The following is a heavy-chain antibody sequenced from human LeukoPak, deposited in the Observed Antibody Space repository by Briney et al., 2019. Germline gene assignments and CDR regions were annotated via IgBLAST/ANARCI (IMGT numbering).Heavy chain of an antibody. J-gene: IGHJ4*02. CDR1: GGSISSYY. V-gene: IGHV4-4*07. D-gene: IGHD6-13*01. CDR2: ICTSGST. CDR3: ARDLGIAAADTPFDY. Sequence: SETLSLTCTVSGGSISSYYWSWIRQPAGKGLEWIGRICTSGSTNYNPSLKTRVTMSVDTSKNQFSLKLSSVTAADPAVYYSARDLGIAAADTPFDYWGQGTLVTVSS.